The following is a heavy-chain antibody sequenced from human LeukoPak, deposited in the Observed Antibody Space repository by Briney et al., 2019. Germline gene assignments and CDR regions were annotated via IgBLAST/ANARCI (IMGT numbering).Heavy chain of an antibody. Sequence: GASVTVSCKASGGTFISYAISWVRQAPGQGLEWMGRIIPIFGIANYAQKFQGRVTITADKSTSTAYMELSSVRSEDTAVYYCGRGELGSANWFDHWGQGTLVTVSS. CDR2: IIPIFGIA. J-gene: IGHJ5*02. CDR1: GGTFISYA. V-gene: IGHV1-69*04. CDR3: GRGELGSANWFDH. D-gene: IGHD3-10*01.